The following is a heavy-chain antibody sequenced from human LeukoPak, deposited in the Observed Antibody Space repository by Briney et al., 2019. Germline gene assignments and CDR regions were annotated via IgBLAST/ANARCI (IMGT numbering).Heavy chain of an antibody. CDR1: GGSISNYY. D-gene: IGHD2-2*01. V-gene: IGHV4-4*07. Sequence: SETLSLTCTVSGGSISNYYWSWIRQPAGKGLEWIGRIYTSGSTNYNPSLESRVTMSVDTYKNQFSLKLTSVTAADTAVYYCAREYCSSSSCFHYSYYYFMDVWGKGTKVTASS. CDR2: IYTSGST. J-gene: IGHJ6*04. CDR3: AREYCSSSSCFHYSYYYFMDV.